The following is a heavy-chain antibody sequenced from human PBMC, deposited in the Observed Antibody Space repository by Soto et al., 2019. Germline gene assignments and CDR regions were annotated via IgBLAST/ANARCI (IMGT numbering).Heavy chain of an antibody. CDR1: GDTFAFYS. D-gene: IGHD3-10*01. V-gene: IGHV1-69*02. J-gene: IGHJ4*02. Sequence: QVQLVQSGAEVKRPGSSVKVSCKASGDTFAFYSINWVRQAPGLRLEWMGRINPILSMSNYAQRFQGRATMTADKSTSTAYMVLNSLRSEDTAIYYCATSYGSGYRAFDYWGQGALVTVSS. CDR3: ATSYGSGYRAFDY. CDR2: INPILSMS.